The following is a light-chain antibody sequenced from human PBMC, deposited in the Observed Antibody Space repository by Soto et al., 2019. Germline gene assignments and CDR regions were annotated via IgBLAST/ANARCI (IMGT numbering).Light chain of an antibody. Sequence: DIQMTQSPSSLSASVGDRVTITCRASQSISSYLNWYQQKPVKATKLLIYAASSLQSGVPSRFSGSAPGTDFTLIISSLQTEAFATYYCQQSYSTPLAFGHGTKVEIK. V-gene: IGKV1-39*01. CDR3: QQSYSTPLA. CDR2: AAS. CDR1: QSISSY. J-gene: IGKJ1*01.